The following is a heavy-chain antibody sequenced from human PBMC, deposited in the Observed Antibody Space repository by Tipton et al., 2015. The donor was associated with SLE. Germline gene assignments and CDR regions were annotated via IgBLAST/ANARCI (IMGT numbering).Heavy chain of an antibody. CDR2: MNPNRGNT. Sequence: QVQLVQSGPEVKKPGASVKVSCKASGYTFTSYDINWVRQATGQGLEWMGWMNPNRGNTGYAQKFQGRVTMTRNTSISTAYMELSSLRSEDTAVYYCARSMVQGVMGCYYGMDVWGQGTTVTVSS. D-gene: IGHD3-10*01. CDR1: GYTFTSYD. J-gene: IGHJ6*02. CDR3: ARSMVQGVMGCYYGMDV. V-gene: IGHV1-8*01.